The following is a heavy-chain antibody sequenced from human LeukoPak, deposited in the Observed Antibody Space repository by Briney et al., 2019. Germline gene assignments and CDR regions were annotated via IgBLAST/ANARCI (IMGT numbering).Heavy chain of an antibody. CDR3: ARSVLRFLEWLPVPYAFDI. Sequence: KPSETLSLTCTVSGGSISSSSYYWGWIRQPPGKGLEWIGSIYYSGSTYYNPSLKSRVTISVDTSKNQFSLKLSSVTAADTAVYYCARSVLRFLEWLPVPYAFDIWGQGTMSPSLQ. CDR2: IYYSGST. CDR1: GGSISSSSYY. V-gene: IGHV4-39*01. D-gene: IGHD3-3*01. J-gene: IGHJ3*02.